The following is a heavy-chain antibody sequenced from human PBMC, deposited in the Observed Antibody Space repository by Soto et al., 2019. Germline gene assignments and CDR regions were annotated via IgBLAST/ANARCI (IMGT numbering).Heavy chain of an antibody. Sequence: QVQLVQSGAEVEKPGASVKVSCKASGYTFTSYTIHWVRQAPGQRLEWMGWINTGNGNTKYSENLLGRVTITRDTSASTVYMELSSLRSEDTAVYYCGREFDSNGWTTADYGGQGTLVFVSS. CDR2: INTGNGNT. V-gene: IGHV1-3*04. J-gene: IGHJ4*02. CDR1: GYTFTSYT. CDR3: GREFDSNGWTTADY. D-gene: IGHD6-19*01.